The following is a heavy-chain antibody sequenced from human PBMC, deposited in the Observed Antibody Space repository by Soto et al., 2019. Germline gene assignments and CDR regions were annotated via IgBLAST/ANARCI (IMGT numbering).Heavy chain of an antibody. Sequence: ASVKVSCKASGYSFSDYFIQWVRQAPGQGLEWVAWINPKTAATNYAKKFQGRVSLTWDTSSSTAYMELTRLRPDDTAVYYRARIKWGLDFYNGMAVWGQGTTVTVSS. CDR1: GYSFSDYF. CDR2: INPKTAAT. J-gene: IGHJ6*02. V-gene: IGHV1-2*02. D-gene: IGHD1-26*01. CDR3: ARIKWGLDFYNGMAV.